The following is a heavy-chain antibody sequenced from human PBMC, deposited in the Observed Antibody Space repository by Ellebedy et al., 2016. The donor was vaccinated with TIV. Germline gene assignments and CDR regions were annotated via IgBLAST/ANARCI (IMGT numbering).Heavy chain of an antibody. J-gene: IGHJ4*02. D-gene: IGHD4-11*01. CDR3: ARDPDYSNREYYFDY. Sequence: AASVKVSCKASGYTFSSFFMHWVRQAPGQGLEWMGIINPSGGSTTYTQKLQGRVTMTRDTSTRTVYMELSSLRSEDTAVYYCARDPDYSNREYYFDYWGQGTLVTVSS. CDR2: INPSGGST. CDR1: GYTFSSFF. V-gene: IGHV1-46*04.